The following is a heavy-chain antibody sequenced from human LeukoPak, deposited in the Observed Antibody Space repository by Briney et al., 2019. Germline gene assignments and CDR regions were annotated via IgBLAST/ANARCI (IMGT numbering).Heavy chain of an antibody. CDR1: GYSFTSYW. CDR2: IYPGDSDT. Sequence: GESLKISCKGSGYSFTSYWIGWVRQMPGKGLEWMGIIYPGDSDTRYSPSFQGQVTISADKSISTAYLQWSSLKASDTAMYYCARLGKVDTAMVSGTQTEYFQHWGQGTLVTVSS. D-gene: IGHD5-18*01. CDR3: ARLGKVDTAMVSGTQTEYFQH. V-gene: IGHV5-51*01. J-gene: IGHJ1*01.